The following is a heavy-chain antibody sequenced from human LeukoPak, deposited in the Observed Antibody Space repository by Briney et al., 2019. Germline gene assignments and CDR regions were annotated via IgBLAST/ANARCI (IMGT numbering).Heavy chain of an antibody. CDR3: ATTGSGSSVRYYYYGMDV. J-gene: IGHJ6*02. Sequence: ASVKVSCKASGYTFTSYGISWVRQAPGQGLEWMGWISAYNGNTNYAQKLQGRVTMTTDTSTSTAYMELRSLRSDDTAVYYCATTGSGSSVRYYYYGMDVWGQGTTVTVSS. CDR1: GYTFTSYG. V-gene: IGHV1-18*01. CDR2: ISAYNGNT. D-gene: IGHD1-26*01.